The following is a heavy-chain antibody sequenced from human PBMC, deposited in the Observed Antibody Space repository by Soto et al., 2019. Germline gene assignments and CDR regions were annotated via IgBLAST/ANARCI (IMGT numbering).Heavy chain of an antibody. Sequence: SVKVSCKASGFTFTSSAMQWVRQARGQRLEWIGWIVVGSGNTNYAQKFQERVTITRDMSTSTAYMELSSLRSEDTAVYYCAREYSGYETAFDYWGQGTLVTVS. V-gene: IGHV1-58*02. CDR1: GFTFTSSA. D-gene: IGHD5-12*01. J-gene: IGHJ4*02. CDR3: AREYSGYETAFDY. CDR2: IVVGSGNT.